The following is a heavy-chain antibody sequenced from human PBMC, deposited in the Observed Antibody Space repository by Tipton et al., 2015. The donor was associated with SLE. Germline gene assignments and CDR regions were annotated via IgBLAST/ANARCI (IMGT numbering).Heavy chain of an antibody. V-gene: IGHV3-15*01. Sequence: SLRLSCAASGFTFSSYEMNWVRQAPGKGLECIGRIKSVAAGGTVHYAAPLKGRVTISRDDSKNTLYLQMNALEAEDTALYYCTKDLSYWGQGTLVTVSA. CDR3: TKDLSY. CDR1: GFTFSSYE. CDR2: IKSVAAGGTV. J-gene: IGHJ4*02.